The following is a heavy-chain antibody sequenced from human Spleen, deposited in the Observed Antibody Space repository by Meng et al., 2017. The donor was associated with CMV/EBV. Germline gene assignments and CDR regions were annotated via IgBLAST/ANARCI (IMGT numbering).Heavy chain of an antibody. V-gene: IGHV3-23*01. CDR3: AREAIPDATEDY. CDR1: GFTFSSYA. D-gene: IGHD2-2*01. Sequence: GESLKISCAASGFTFSSYAMSWVRQAPEKGLEWVSGISGGGGGPYYADSVKGRFIISRDNAKNTLFLQMNSLRAEDTAVYYCAREAIPDATEDYWGQGTLVTVSS. J-gene: IGHJ4*02. CDR2: ISGGGGGP.